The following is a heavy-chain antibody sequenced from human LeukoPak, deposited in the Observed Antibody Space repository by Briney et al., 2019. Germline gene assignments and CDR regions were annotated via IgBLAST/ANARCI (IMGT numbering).Heavy chain of an antibody. CDR2: INPSGGST. CDR1: GYTFTSYY. D-gene: IGHD6-19*01. V-gene: IGHV1-46*01. J-gene: IGHJ4*02. Sequence: ASVKVSCKASGYTFTSYYMHWVRQAPGQGLQWMGIINPSGGSTSYAQKFQGRVTMTRDTSTSTVYMELSSLRSEDTAVYYCAREWAIAVAGPNFDYWGQGTLVTVSS. CDR3: AREWAIAVAGPNFDY.